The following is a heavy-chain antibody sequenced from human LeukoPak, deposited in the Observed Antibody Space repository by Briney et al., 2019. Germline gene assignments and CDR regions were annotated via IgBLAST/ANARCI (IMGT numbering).Heavy chain of an antibody. J-gene: IGHJ4*02. V-gene: IGHV3-23*01. CDR2: ISGSGGST. D-gene: IGHD2-2*01. Sequence: GGSLRLSCAASGFTFSSYAMSWVRQAPGKGLEWVSAISGSGGSTYYADSVKGRFTISRDNSKNTLYLQMNSLRAEDTAVYYCAKGTRWVYQPRGLWYFDYWGQGTLVTVSS. CDR1: GFTFSSYA. CDR3: AKGTRWVYQPRGLWYFDY.